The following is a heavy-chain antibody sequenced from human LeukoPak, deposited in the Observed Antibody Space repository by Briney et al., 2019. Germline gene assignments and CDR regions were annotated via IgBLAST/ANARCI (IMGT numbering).Heavy chain of an antibody. CDR3: ARDFHINKWSNWFDP. Sequence: GSSLRLSCVASGFTLSDYGLHGVRHAPGRGLEGVAMISYDGKNEFYTHSVKGRFTVSIDNVRNTLYLQMNSLRAEDTALYYCARDFHINKWSNWFDPWGQGTLVTVSS. D-gene: IGHD2-15*01. V-gene: IGHV3-30*03. CDR1: GFTLSDYG. CDR2: ISYDGKNE. J-gene: IGHJ5*02.